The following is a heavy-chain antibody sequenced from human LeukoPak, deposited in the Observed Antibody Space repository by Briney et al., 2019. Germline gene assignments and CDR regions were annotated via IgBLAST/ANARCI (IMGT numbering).Heavy chain of an antibody. Sequence: AGGSLRLSWAASGLTFSNYAMNWVRQAPGKGLEWVSVLSGSGDSSYYADSVKGRFTIARDNSKNTLYLQMNSLRGEDTAVYYCATTPTDYDILTGYYPSGYFDYWGQGTLVTVSS. D-gene: IGHD3-9*01. V-gene: IGHV3-23*01. CDR2: LSGSGDSS. CDR1: GLTFSNYA. CDR3: ATTPTDYDILTGYYPSGYFDY. J-gene: IGHJ4*02.